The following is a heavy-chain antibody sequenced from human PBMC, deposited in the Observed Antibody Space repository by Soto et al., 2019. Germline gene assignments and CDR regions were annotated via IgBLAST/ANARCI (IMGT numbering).Heavy chain of an antibody. Sequence: GASLKISCQGSGYSFTNYWITWVRQMPGRGLEWMGRIDASGSYTEYSPSFQGQVTISADKSISTAYLHWSSLKASDTAIYYCARQSALNKWFGPWGQGTLVTVSS. CDR2: IDASGSYT. V-gene: IGHV5-10-1*01. J-gene: IGHJ5*02. CDR3: ARQSALNKWFGP. CDR1: GYSFTNYW.